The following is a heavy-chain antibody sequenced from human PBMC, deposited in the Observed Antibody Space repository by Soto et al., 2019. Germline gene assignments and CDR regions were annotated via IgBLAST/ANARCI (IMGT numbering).Heavy chain of an antibody. Sequence: QVQLQESGPGLVKPSQTLSLTCTVSGGSISSGGYYWSWIRQLPGKGLEWTGYIHYSGITYYSPSLKSRVSMSVDTSKNQFSLELSSVTAADTAVYYCARYQRGGYCSGGNCYSFDYWGQGTLVTVSS. CDR1: GGSISSGGYY. CDR3: ARYQRGGYCSGGNCYSFDY. D-gene: IGHD2-15*01. J-gene: IGHJ4*02. CDR2: IHYSGIT. V-gene: IGHV4-31*03.